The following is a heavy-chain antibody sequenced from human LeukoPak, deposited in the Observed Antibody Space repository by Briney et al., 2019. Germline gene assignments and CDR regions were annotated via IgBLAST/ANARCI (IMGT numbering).Heavy chain of an antibody. V-gene: IGHV4-61*02. CDR3: ARGITLERCLQPTEDAFDI. CDR2: IYTSGST. J-gene: IGHJ3*02. D-gene: IGHD5-24*01. Sequence: SETLSLTCTVSGGSISSGSYYWSWIRQPAGKGLEWIGRIYTSGSTNYNPSLKSRVTISVDTSKNQFSLKLSSVTAADTAVYYCARGITLERCLQPTEDAFDIWGQGTMVTVSS. CDR1: GGSISSGSYY.